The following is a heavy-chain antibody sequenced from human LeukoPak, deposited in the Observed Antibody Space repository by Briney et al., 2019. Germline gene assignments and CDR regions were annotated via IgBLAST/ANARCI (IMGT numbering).Heavy chain of an antibody. J-gene: IGHJ3*02. CDR3: ARAAPWFGEFDAFDI. D-gene: IGHD3-10*01. CDR2: IYYSGST. Sequence: SETLSLTCTVSGGSISSNYWRWIRQPPGKGLEWIGYIYYSGSTNYNPSLKSRVTISVDTSKNQFSLKLSSVTAADTAVYYCARAAPWFGEFDAFDIWGQGTMVTVSS. V-gene: IGHV4-59*01. CDR1: GGSISSNY.